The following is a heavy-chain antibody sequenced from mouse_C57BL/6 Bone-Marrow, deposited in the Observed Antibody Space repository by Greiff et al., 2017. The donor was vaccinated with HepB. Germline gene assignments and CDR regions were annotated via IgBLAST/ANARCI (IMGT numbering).Heavy chain of an antibody. D-gene: IGHD2-4*01. J-gene: IGHJ3*01. V-gene: IGHV3-6*01. CDR1: GYSITSGYY. Sequence: EVQLQESGPGLVKPSQSLSLTCSVTGYSITSGYYWNWIRQFPGNKLEWMGYISYDGSNNYNPSLKNRISITRDTSKNQFFLKLNSVTTEDTATYYCPIYYDYDGWFAYWGQGTLVTVSA. CDR3: PIYYDYDGWFAY. CDR2: ISYDGSN.